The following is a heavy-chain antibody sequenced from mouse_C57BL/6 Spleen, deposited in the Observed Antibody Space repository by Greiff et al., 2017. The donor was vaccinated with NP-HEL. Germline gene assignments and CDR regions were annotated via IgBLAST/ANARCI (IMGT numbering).Heavy chain of an antibody. Sequence: DVHLVESGPGLVKPSRSLSLTCSVTGYSITSGYYWNWIRQFPGNKLEWMGYISYDGSNNYNPSLKNRISITRDTSKNQFFLKLNSVTTEDTATYYCARGQDAMDYWGQGTSVTVSS. CDR3: ARGQDAMDY. J-gene: IGHJ4*01. CDR1: GYSITSGYY. V-gene: IGHV3-6*01. CDR2: ISYDGSN. D-gene: IGHD3-2*01.